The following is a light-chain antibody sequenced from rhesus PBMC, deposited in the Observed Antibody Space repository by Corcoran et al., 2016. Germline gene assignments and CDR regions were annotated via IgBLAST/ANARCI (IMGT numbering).Light chain of an antibody. CDR1: QDISSY. V-gene: IGKV1-25*02. Sequence: DIQMTQSPSSLSASVGDRVTITCRASQDISSYLAWYQHKSGKAPNLLIYAASTLQSGVPSRFSGSGSGADVTININNLQHEDFATYYCQKYNSYPRTFGQGTKVDIK. J-gene: IGKJ1*01. CDR2: AAS. CDR3: QKYNSYPRT.